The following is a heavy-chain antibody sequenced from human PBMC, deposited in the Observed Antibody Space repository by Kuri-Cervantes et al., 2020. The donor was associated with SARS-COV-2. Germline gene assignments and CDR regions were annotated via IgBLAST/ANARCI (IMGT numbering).Heavy chain of an antibody. CDR3: AKDMGTRSTNFVTYDY. CDR2: IWYDGSNK. V-gene: IGHV3-30*02. D-gene: IGHD2/OR15-2a*01. CDR1: GFTFSSYG. Sequence: GESLKISCAASGFTFSSYGMHWVRQAPGKGLEWVAVIWYDGSNKYYADSVKGRFTISRDNSKNTLSLQMNGLRAEDTAVYYCAKDMGTRSTNFVTYDYWGQGDLVTVSS. J-gene: IGHJ4*02.